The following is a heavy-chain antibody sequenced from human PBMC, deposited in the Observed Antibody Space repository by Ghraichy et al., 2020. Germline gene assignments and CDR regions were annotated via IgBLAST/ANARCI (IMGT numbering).Heavy chain of an antibody. CDR3: VRVRGYDWGYYYGMDV. CDR1: GFSFNTYW. V-gene: IGHV3-74*01. Sequence: GGSLRLSCAASGFSFNTYWMHWVRQAPGRGLVWVSRINSDGSSTTYADFVRGRFTISRDNTKNTVFLRMNSLRAEDTAVYYCVRVRGYDWGYYYGMDVWGQGTTVTVSS. D-gene: IGHD5-12*01. J-gene: IGHJ6*02. CDR2: INSDGSST.